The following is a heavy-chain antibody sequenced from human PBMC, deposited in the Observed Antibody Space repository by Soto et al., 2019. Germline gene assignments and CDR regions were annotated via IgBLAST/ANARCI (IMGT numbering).Heavy chain of an antibody. CDR3: ARPPGAETSY. CDR1: GFSLRSYW. Sequence: EVQLVESGGGLVQPGGSLRLSCVVSGFSLRSYWMSWVRQAPGKGLEWVANRKEDGSEKYYVDSVKGRFTISRDNAKNSMYLQMNSLRDEDTAVYYCARPPGAETSYWGQGTLVTVSS. D-gene: IGHD4-17*01. V-gene: IGHV3-7*01. J-gene: IGHJ4*02. CDR2: RKEDGSEK.